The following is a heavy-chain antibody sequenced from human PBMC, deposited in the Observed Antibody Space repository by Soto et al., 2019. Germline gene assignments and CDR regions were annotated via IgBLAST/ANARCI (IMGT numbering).Heavy chain of an antibody. V-gene: IGHV1-69*01. J-gene: IGHJ4*02. CDR3: ASPSFYDSSGYSYFDY. CDR2: IIPIFGTA. D-gene: IGHD3-22*01. CDR1: GGTFSSYA. Sequence: QVQLVQSGAEVKKPGSSVKVSCKASGGTFSSYAISWVRQAPGQGREWMGGIIPIFGTANYAQKFQGRVTITADESKSTAYMELSSLRSEDTAVYYCASPSFYDSSGYSYFDYWCQGTLVTVSS.